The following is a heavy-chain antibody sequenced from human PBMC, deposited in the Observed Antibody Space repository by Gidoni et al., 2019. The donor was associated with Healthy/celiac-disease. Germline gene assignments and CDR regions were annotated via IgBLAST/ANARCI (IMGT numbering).Heavy chain of an antibody. D-gene: IGHD1-20*01. CDR3: AMPPDSRITGPSRSFDP. V-gene: IGHV1-69*01. J-gene: IGHJ5*02. CDR1: GGTFSSYA. Sequence: QVQLVQSGAEVKKPGSSVKVSCKASGGTFSSYAISWVRQAPGQGLEWMGGIIPIFGTANYAQKFQGRVTITADESTSTAYMELSSLRSEDTAVYYCAMPPDSRITGPSRSFDPWGQGTLVTVSS. CDR2: IIPIFGTA.